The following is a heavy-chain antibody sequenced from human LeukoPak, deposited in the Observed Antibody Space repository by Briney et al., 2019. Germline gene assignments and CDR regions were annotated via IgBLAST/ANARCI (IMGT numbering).Heavy chain of an antibody. Sequence: SETLSLTCTASGGSISSYYWSWIRQPAGKGLEWIGRIYTSGSTNYNPSLKSRVTMSVDTSKNQFSLKLSSVTAADTAVYYCARDVSDLEAAAGTGYFDYWGQGTLVTVSS. V-gene: IGHV4-4*07. CDR3: ARDVSDLEAAAGTGYFDY. D-gene: IGHD6-13*01. CDR2: IYTSGST. J-gene: IGHJ4*02. CDR1: GGSISSYY.